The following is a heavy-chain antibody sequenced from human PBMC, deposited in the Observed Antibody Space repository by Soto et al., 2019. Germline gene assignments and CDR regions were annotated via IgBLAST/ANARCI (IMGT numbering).Heavy chain of an antibody. CDR3: ARVRNYYDSSGPLARGYYYGMDV. Sequence: SETLSLTCTVSGGSISSSSYYWGWIRQPPGKGLEWIGSIYYSGSTYYNPSLKIRVTISVDTSKNQFSLKLSSVTAADTAVYYCARVRNYYDSSGPLARGYYYGMDVWGQGTTVTVSS. V-gene: IGHV4-39*01. D-gene: IGHD3-22*01. CDR2: IYYSGST. CDR1: GGSISSSSYY. J-gene: IGHJ6*02.